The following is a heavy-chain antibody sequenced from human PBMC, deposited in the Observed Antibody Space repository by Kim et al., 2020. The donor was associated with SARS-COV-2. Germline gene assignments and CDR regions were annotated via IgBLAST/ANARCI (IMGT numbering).Heavy chain of an antibody. J-gene: IGHJ6*02. CDR2: IWYDGSNK. V-gene: IGHV3-33*01. CDR1: GFIFNNYA. CDR3: AREPITGYGLDI. Sequence: GGSLRLSCEASGFIFNNYAMIWVRQAPGEGLEWLATIWYDGSNKYYKDSMKGRFTISRDNSKNTLYLQMNSLRAGDTAVYYCAREPITGYGLDICGQGTTVTVFS.